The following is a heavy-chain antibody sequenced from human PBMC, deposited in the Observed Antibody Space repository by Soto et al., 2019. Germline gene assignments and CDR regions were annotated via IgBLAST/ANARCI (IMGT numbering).Heavy chain of an antibody. Sequence: PENLPLTCAFSGGSISSSNWCSWVRQPPGKGLEWIGEIYHSGSTNYNPSLKSRVTISVDKSKNQFSLKLSSVTAADTAVYYCARDRAPGPYQQYYDLWSGPRYDGIDAGGQGRLVT. J-gene: IGHJ6*02. CDR3: ARDRAPGPYQQYYDLWSGPRYDGIDA. CDR1: GGSISSSNW. V-gene: IGHV4-4*03. D-gene: IGHD3-3*01. CDR2: IYHSGST.